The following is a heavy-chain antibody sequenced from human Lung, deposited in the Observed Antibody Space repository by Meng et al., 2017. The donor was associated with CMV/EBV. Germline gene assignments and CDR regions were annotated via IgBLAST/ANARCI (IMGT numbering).Heavy chain of an antibody. V-gene: IGHV3-30*04. CDR1: GFTFSSYA. Sequence: GGSLRLXCAASGFTFSSYAMHWVRQAPGKGLEWVAVISYDGSNKYYADSVKGRFTISRDNSKNTLYLQMNSLRAEDTAVYYCARDRGRFLEWLFPDYLGHKTLVTVSS. D-gene: IGHD3-3*01. J-gene: IGHJ4*03. CDR2: ISYDGSNK. CDR3: ARDRGRFLEWLFPDY.